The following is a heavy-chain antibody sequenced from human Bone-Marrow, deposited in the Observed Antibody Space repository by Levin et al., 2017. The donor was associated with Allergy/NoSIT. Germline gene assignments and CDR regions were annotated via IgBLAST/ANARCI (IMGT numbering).Heavy chain of an antibody. J-gene: IGHJ4*02. CDR1: GYTFTSYG. CDR3: ARDLKLSGSYHVDY. V-gene: IGHV1-18*01. D-gene: IGHD1-26*01. Sequence: ASVKVSCKASGYTFTSYGISWVRQAPGQGLEWMGWISAYNGNTNYAQKLQGRVTMTTDTSTSTAYMELRSLRSDDTAVYYCARDLKLSGSYHVDYWGQGTLVTVSS. CDR2: ISAYNGNT.